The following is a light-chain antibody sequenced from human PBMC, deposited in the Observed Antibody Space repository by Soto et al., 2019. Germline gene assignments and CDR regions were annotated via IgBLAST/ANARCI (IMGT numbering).Light chain of an antibody. CDR1: SCDVGSSNY. J-gene: IGLJ2*01. V-gene: IGLV2-14*03. CDR2: DVN. CDR3: SSYTTLNTVI. Sequence: QSALTQPASVSVSPGQSITLSCTGSSCDVGSSNYVSWYQQLPGKAPKLIIFDVNNRPSGVSDRFSGSKSDNTASLTISGLQAEDEADYYCSSYTTLNTVIFGGGTKLTVL.